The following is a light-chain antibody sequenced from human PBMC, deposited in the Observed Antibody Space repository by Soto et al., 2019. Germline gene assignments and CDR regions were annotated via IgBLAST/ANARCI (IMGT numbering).Light chain of an antibody. CDR3: QQDYSYPLT. J-gene: IGKJ1*01. CDR2: AAS. V-gene: IGKV1-6*01. Sequence: AIQMTQSPSSLSASVGDRVTITCRASQGIRDDLGWYQQKPGKAPELLMYAASTLQSGVPSRFSGSGSGTDFTLTISSLQPEDFATYYCQQDYSYPLTFGQGTKVEIK. CDR1: QGIRDD.